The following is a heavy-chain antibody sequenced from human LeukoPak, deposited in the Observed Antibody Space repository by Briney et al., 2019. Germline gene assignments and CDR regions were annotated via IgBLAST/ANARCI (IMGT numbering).Heavy chain of an antibody. CDR1: GFTFTAYA. CDR3: AREGPLYGMDV. Sequence: GGSLRLSCAASGFTFTAYAMSWVRQAPGKGLEWVSAISGSGGSTYYADSVKGRFTISRDNAKNSLYLQMNSLRAEDTAVYYCAREGPLYGMDVWGQGTTVTVSS. V-gene: IGHV3-23*01. J-gene: IGHJ6*02. CDR2: ISGSGGST.